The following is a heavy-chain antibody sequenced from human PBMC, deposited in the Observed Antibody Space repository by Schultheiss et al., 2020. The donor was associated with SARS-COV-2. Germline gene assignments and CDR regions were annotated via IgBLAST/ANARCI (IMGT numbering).Heavy chain of an antibody. D-gene: IGHD4-17*01. Sequence: GGSLRLSCAASGFTFSSYGMHWVRQAPGKGLEWVAVISGSGGSTYYADSVKGRFTISRDNAKNSLYLQMNSLRAEDTAVYYCARHDYGDYVDYWGQGTLVTVSS. CDR3: ARHDYGDYVDY. V-gene: IGHV3-NL1*01. CDR2: ISGSGGST. CDR1: GFTFSSYG. J-gene: IGHJ4*02.